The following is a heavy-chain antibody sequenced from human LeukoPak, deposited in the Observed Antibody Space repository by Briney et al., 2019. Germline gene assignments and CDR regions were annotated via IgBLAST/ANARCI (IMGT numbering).Heavy chain of an antibody. CDR1: GFTFSSYG. J-gene: IGHJ6*03. V-gene: IGHV3-30*02. CDR3: ARGRGYDWPNYYYYYMDV. D-gene: IGHD5-12*01. Sequence: GGSLRLSCAASGFTFSSYGMYWVRQAPGKGLEWVAFTRYDGSNKYYADSVKGRFTISRDNSKNTLYLKMNSLRAEDTAVYYCARGRGYDWPNYYYYYMDVWGKGTTVTISS. CDR2: TRYDGSNK.